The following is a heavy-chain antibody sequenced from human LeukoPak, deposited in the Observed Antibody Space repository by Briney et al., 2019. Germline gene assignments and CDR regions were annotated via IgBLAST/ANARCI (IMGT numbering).Heavy chain of an antibody. V-gene: IGHV4-34*01. D-gene: IGHD5-24*01. J-gene: IGHJ4*02. Sequence: PSETLSLTCAVYGGSFSGYYWSWIRQPPGKGLEWIGEINHSGSTNYNPSLKSRVTISVDTSKNQFSLKLSSVTAADTAVYYCARVEEMATTQYFDYWGQGTLVTVSS. CDR3: ARVEEMATTQYFDY. CDR1: GGSFSGYY. CDR2: INHSGST.